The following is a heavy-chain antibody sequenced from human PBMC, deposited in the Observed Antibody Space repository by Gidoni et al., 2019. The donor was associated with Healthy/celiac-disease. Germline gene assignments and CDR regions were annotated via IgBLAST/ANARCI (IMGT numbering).Heavy chain of an antibody. Sequence: QVQLVASGGGVVQPGRSLSLSCAASGFTFSSYGMHWVRQAPGKGLEWVAVIWYDGINKYYADSVKGRFTISRDNSKNTLYLQMNSLRAEDTAVYYCARDCLYDSSGYSGYYFDYWGQGTLVTVSS. CDR2: IWYDGINK. D-gene: IGHD3-22*01. CDR1: GFTFSSYG. J-gene: IGHJ4*02. CDR3: ARDCLYDSSGYSGYYFDY. V-gene: IGHV3-33*01.